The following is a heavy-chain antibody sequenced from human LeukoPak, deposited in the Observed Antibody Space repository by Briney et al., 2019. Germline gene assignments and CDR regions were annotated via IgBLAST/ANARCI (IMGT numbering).Heavy chain of an antibody. CDR3: AKGRGYNYGYIFGYFDY. CDR2: ISWNSGNI. CDR1: GFTFADYA. J-gene: IGHJ4*02. Sequence: GGTLKLSCAASGFTFADYAMHWVRQTPGKGLEWVSGISWNSGNIDYADSVKGRFTISRDNAKNSLYLQMNSLRAEDTALYCAKGRGYNYGYIFGYFDYWGQGTLVTVSS. V-gene: IGHV3-9*01. D-gene: IGHD5-18*01.